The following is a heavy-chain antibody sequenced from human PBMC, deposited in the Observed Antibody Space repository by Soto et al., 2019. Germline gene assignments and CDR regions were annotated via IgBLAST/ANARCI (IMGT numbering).Heavy chain of an antibody. CDR2: IYYSGST. J-gene: IGHJ5*02. CDR1: GGSISSSSYY. D-gene: IGHD2-2*02. CDR3: ARHWAGYCSSPSCYTFDP. Sequence: PSETLSLTCTVSGGSISSSSYYWGWIRQPPGKGLEWIGSIYYSGSTYYNPSLKSRVTISVDTSKNQLSLRLGSVTAADTAVYYCARHWAGYCSSPSCYTFDPWRLGTLVTVYS. V-gene: IGHV4-39*01.